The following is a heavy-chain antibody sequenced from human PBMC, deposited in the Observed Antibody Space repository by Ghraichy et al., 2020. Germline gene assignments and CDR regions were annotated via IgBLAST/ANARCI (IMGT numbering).Heavy chain of an antibody. D-gene: IGHD2-2*01. CDR2: ISAYNGNT. V-gene: IGHV1-18*04. CDR1: GYTFTSYG. Sequence: KVSCKASGYTFTSYGISWVRQAPGQGLEWMGWISAYNGNTNYAQKLQGRVTMTTDTSTSTAYMELRSLRSDDTAVYYCARDVVVVPAAIVAYDYWGQGTLVTVSS. J-gene: IGHJ4*02. CDR3: ARDVVVVPAAIVAYDY.